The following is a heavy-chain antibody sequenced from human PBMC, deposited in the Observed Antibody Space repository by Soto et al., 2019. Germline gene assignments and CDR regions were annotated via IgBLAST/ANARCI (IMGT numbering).Heavy chain of an antibody. J-gene: IGHJ4*02. CDR3: ATERLGFCDSDNCYRHYFDS. CDR1: GDTLTELS. CDR2: FDPEDDEI. Sequence: ASVKVSCKVSGDTLTELSIHWVRQAPGKGLEWMGRFDPEDDEIVYAQKFQGRVTMTEDTSTDTSYMEVASLTSEDTAVYYCATERLGFCDSDNCYRHYFDSWGQGTLVTVSS. D-gene: IGHD2-21*02. V-gene: IGHV1-24*01.